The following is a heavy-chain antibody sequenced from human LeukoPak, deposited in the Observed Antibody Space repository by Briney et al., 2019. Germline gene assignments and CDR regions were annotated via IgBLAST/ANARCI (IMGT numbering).Heavy chain of an antibody. CDR1: GGSFSSGGYS. Sequence: SQTLSLTCAVSGGSFSSGGYSWSWIRQPPGKGLEWIGYIYHSGSTYYNPSLKSRVTISVDRSKNQFSLKLSSVTAADTAVYYCARLGIFGVVPYYYYYGMDVWGQGTTVTVSS. CDR3: ARLGIFGVVPYYYYYGMDV. D-gene: IGHD3-3*01. J-gene: IGHJ6*02. CDR2: IYHSGST. V-gene: IGHV4-30-2*01.